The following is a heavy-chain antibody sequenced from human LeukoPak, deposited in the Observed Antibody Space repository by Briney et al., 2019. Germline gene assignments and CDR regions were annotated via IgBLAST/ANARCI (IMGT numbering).Heavy chain of an antibody. Sequence: GGSLRLSCKGSGYSFTSYWIGWVRQMPGKGLEWMGIIYPGDSDTSYSPSFQGQVTISAHKSISTAYLQWSGLKASDTAMYYYARLPALYGDYPYYFDYWGQGTLVTVSS. CDR1: GYSFTSYW. J-gene: IGHJ4*02. V-gene: IGHV5-51*01. CDR2: IYPGDSDT. CDR3: ARLPALYGDYPYYFDY. D-gene: IGHD4-17*01.